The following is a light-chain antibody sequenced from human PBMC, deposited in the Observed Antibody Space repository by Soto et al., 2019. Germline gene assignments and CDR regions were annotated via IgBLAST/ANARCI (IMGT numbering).Light chain of an antibody. CDR3: AAWDDSLNGYV. V-gene: IGLV1-44*01. J-gene: IGLJ1*01. CDR1: SSNIGSNT. CDR2: SNN. Sequence: QSVLTQPPSASGTPGQGVTISCSGSSSNIGSNTVNWYQQLPGTAPKLLIYSNNQRPSGVPDRFSGSTSGTSASLAISGLQSEDEADYYCAAWDDSLNGYVFGTGTKVTVL.